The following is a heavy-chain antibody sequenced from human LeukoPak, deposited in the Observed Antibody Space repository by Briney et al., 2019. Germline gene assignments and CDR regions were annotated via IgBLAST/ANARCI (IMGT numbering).Heavy chain of an antibody. V-gene: IGHV3-9*01. J-gene: IGHJ5*02. D-gene: IGHD2/OR15-2a*01. CDR2: ISWNSGSI. Sequence: GRSLRLSCAASGFTFDDYAMHWVRQAPGKGLEWVSGISWNSGSIGYADSVKGRFTISRDNAKNTLYLQMNSLRVEDTAVYYCAKDSRTYFKWLDPWGQGTLVTVSS. CDR3: AKDSRTYFKWLDP. CDR1: GFTFDDYA.